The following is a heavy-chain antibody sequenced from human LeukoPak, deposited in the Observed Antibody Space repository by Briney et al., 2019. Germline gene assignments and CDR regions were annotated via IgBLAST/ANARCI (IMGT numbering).Heavy chain of an antibody. J-gene: IGHJ6*03. D-gene: IGHD1-26*01. CDR2: IYYSGST. V-gene: IGHV4-59*08. CDR3: ARLPGELLRTYYYYYMDV. Sequence: SETLSLTCTVSGGSISSYYWSWIRQPPGKGLEWIGYIYYSGSTNYNPSLKSRVTISVDTSKNQFSLKLSSVTAADTAVYYCARLPGELLRTYYYYYMDVGGKGTTVTVSS. CDR1: GGSISSYY.